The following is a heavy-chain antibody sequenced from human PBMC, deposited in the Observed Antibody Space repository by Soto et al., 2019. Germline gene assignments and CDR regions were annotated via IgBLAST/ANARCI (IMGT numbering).Heavy chain of an antibody. V-gene: IGHV1-46*01. D-gene: IGHD6-19*01. CDR1: GYTFTSYY. CDR2: INPSGGST. J-gene: IGHJ4*02. Sequence: QVQLVQSGAEVKKPGASVKVSCKASGYTFTSYYMHWVRQAPGQGLEWMGIINPSGGSTSYAQKCQGRVTMTRDTSTSTVYMELSSLRSEDTAVYYCARDPLEGSGWSSTDYWGQGTLVTVSS. CDR3: ARDPLEGSGWSSTDY.